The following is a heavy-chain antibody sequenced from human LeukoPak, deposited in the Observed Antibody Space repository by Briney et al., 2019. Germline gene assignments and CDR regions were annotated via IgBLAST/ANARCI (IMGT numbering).Heavy chain of an antibody. CDR2: ISGSGSTM. V-gene: IGHV3-11*04. J-gene: IGHJ5*02. CDR3: ASFSGYDGRNWFDP. D-gene: IGHD5-12*01. CDR1: GFTFSDYY. Sequence: GGSLRLSCAASGFTFSDYYMSWIRQAPGKGLEWVSYISGSGSTMYYADSVKGRFTISRDNAKNSLYLQMNSLRAEDTAVYYCASFSGYDGRNWFDPWGQGTLVTVSS.